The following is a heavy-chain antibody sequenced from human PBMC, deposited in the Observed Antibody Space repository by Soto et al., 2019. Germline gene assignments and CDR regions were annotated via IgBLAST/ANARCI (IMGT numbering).Heavy chain of an antibody. D-gene: IGHD3-10*01. CDR1: GGSFSGYQ. V-gene: IGHV4-34*01. CDR2: INDSGNI. Sequence: QVQLQQWGAGLLKPSETLSLTCAVYGGSFSGYQWSWIRQTPGKGLEWIGEINDSGNINYNPSLKSRVTIFLDMPTKQISLTLSSVTAADTAVYYCARGLILWFGELSRRGGYYYYMDVWGKGTTVIVSS. J-gene: IGHJ6*03. CDR3: ARGLILWFGELSRRGGYYYYMDV.